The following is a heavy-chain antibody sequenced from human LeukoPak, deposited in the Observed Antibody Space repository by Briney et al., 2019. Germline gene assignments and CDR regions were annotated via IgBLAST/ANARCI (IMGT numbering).Heavy chain of an antibody. J-gene: IGHJ5*02. CDR1: GFTFSNYW. CDR3: VRDIAPIGAVWFDP. CDR2: ISDDGRAT. Sequence: GGSLRLSCAASGFTFSNYWMHWVRQTPGRGPMWVSRISDDGRATLYADFAKGRFTISRDSAKNTVYLQMNSLRVEDTALYYCVRDIAPIGAVWFDPWGQGTLVTVSS. V-gene: IGHV3-74*01. D-gene: IGHD6-13*01.